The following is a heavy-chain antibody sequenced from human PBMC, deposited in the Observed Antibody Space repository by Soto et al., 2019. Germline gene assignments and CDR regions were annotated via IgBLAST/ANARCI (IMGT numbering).Heavy chain of an antibody. CDR3: ARDQGDILTGYYAYYYGMDV. J-gene: IGHJ6*02. V-gene: IGHV3-33*01. CDR2: IWYDGSNK. D-gene: IGHD3-9*01. Sequence: VGSLRLSCAASGFTFSSYGMHWVRQAPGKGLEWVAVIWYDGSNKYYADSVKGRFTISRDNSKNTLYLQMNSLRAEDTAVYYCARDQGDILTGYYAYYYGMDVWGQGTTVTVSS. CDR1: GFTFSSYG.